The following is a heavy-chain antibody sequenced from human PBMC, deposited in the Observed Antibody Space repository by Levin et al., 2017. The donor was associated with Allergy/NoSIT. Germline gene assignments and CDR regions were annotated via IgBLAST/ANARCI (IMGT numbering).Heavy chain of an antibody. V-gene: IGHV3-23*01. CDR1: GFTFSSYA. Sequence: GESLKISCAASGFTFSSYAMSWVRQAPGKGLEWVSAISGSGGSTYYADSVKGRFTISRDNSKNTLYLQMNSLRAEDTAVYYCAKGAADIVVVPAAIAYHGVSWFDPWGQGTLVTVSS. CDR2: ISGSGGST. CDR3: AKGAADIVVVPAAIAYHGVSWFDP. J-gene: IGHJ5*02. D-gene: IGHD2-2*02.